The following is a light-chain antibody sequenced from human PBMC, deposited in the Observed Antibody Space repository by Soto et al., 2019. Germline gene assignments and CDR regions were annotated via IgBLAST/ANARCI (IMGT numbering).Light chain of an antibody. J-gene: IGKJ5*01. V-gene: IGKV1-33*01. CDR1: QGIDHY. CDR3: QQYDNLPIT. Sequence: EIHRTHSPSSLSASVSYRVTITFRASQGIDHYLAWYQQKPGKVPKLLIYAASKLETGVPSRFSGSGSGTDFTFTISSLQPEDIATYYCQQYDNLPITFGQGTRLEI. CDR2: AAS.